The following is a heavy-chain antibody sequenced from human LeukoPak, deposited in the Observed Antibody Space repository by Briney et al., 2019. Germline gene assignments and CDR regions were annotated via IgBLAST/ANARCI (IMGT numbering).Heavy chain of an antibody. CDR2: INRYEST. D-gene: IGHD3-10*01. CDR1: GFTFSSYW. V-gene: IGHV4-34*01. CDR3: ARSPGTMVRGITRSFFDS. J-gene: IGHJ4*02. Sequence: AGGSLRLSCAASGFTFSSYWMSWVRQAPGKGLEWIGEINRYESTDYNPSLESRVTISLDTSKNQFSLKVTSVTATDTAVYYCARSPGTMVRGITRSFFDSWGQGTLVTVSS.